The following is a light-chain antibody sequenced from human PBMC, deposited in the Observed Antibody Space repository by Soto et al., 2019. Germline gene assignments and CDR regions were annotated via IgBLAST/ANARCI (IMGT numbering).Light chain of an antibody. J-gene: IGLJ2*01. CDR2: EDN. V-gene: IGLV6-57*04. CDR3: QSYDSNNPVV. CDR1: SGSIASNY. Sequence: NFMLTQPHSVSESPGKTVTISCTRSSGSIASNYVQWYQQRPGSAPTTMIFEDNRRPSGVPDRFSGSIDSSSNSASLTISGVKTEDEADYYCQSYDSNNPVVFGGGTQLTVL.